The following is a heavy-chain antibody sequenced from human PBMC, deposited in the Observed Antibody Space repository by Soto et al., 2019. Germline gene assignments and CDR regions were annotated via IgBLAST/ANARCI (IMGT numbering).Heavy chain of an antibody. D-gene: IGHD6-6*01. Sequence: SRPTLVNTTQTLTLTCTFSGFSLSTTRVGLGWIRQPPGKALEWLALIYWNDDKRYSPSLKSRLTITKDTSKNQVVLTMTKMDPVDTATYYCAHRQISPSPLDYWGQGTLVTVSS. CDR1: GFSLSTTRVG. J-gene: IGHJ4*02. CDR3: AHRQISPSPLDY. V-gene: IGHV2-5*01. CDR2: IYWNDDK.